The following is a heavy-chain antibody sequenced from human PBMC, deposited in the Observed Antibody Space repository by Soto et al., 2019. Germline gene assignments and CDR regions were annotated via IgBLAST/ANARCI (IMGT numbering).Heavy chain of an antibody. CDR2: IIPILGIA. J-gene: IGHJ3*02. V-gene: IGHV1-69*02. CDR1: GGTFSSYT. CDR3: ARVFAQSGAFDI. Sequence: QVQLVQSGAEVKKPGSSVKVSCKASGGTFSSYTISWVRQAPGQGLEWMGRIIPILGIANYAQKFQGRVTITADKSTSTAYMELSSLRSDDTAVYYCARVFAQSGAFDIWGQGTMVTVSS.